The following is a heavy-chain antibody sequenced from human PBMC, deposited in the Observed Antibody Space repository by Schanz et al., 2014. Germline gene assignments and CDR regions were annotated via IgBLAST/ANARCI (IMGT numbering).Heavy chain of an antibody. CDR3: AKGRFGELSAFDI. J-gene: IGHJ3*02. D-gene: IGHD3-10*01. V-gene: IGHV3-74*01. Sequence: VQLQESGPGLVRPSETLSLTCTVSGGSISSYYWSWIRQSPGKGLVWVARINSVGSNTDYADSVTGRFTISRDNAKNALYLQMNSLRAEDTAVYYCAKGRFGELSAFDIWGQGTMVTVSS. CDR1: GGSISSYY. CDR2: INSVGSNT.